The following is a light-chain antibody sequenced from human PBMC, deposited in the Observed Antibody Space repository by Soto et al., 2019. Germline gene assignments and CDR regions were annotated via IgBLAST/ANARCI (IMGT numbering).Light chain of an antibody. J-gene: IGKJ1*01. Sequence: PGDRATLSCRASQSVSSSYLAWYQQKPGQAPRLLIYDASNRATGIPARFSGSGSGTDFTLTISSLQSEDFAVYYCQQYNNWPQTFGQGTKV. CDR1: QSVSSSY. CDR2: DAS. V-gene: IGKV3D-15*01. CDR3: QQYNNWPQT.